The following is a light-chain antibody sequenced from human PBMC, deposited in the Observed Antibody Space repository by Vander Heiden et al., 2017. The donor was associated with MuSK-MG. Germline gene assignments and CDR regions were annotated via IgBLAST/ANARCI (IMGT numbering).Light chain of an antibody. Sequence: QSVLPQPPSASRAPGQRITISCSVSSSNIGSYSVDWYQHRPGTAPKLLIYTNNQRPSGVPDRFSGSKSGTSAALAISGLQSEDEADYYCAAWDDSRNGQVFGGGTKLTVL. CDR2: TNN. CDR3: AAWDDSRNGQV. V-gene: IGLV1-44*01. CDR1: SSNIGSYS. J-gene: IGLJ2*01.